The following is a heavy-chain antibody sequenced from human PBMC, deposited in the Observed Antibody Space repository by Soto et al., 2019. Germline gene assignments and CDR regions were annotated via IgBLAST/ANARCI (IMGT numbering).Heavy chain of an antibody. CDR2: IYYSGST. Sequence: KTSETLSLTCTVSGGSISSYYWSWIRQPPGKGLEWIGYIYYSGSTNYNPSLKSRVTISVDTSKNQFSLKLSSVTAADTAVYYCARGEGGYYYYYGMDVWGQGTTVTVSS. CDR3: ARGEGGYYYYYGMDV. D-gene: IGHD1-26*01. CDR1: GGSISSYY. J-gene: IGHJ6*02. V-gene: IGHV4-59*01.